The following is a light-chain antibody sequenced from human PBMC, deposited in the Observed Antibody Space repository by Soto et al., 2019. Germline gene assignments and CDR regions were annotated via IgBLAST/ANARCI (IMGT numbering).Light chain of an antibody. Sequence: IQRTQSPSSLSASVGARVTITSRASQDINNFLAWDQQKPGKVPCLLIYDASSMQSGIPSRFSGSGSGTDFTLTIRSLQPEDGATYYCQKYNSAPLTCGGGTKVEIK. CDR1: QDINNF. V-gene: IGKV1-27*01. CDR2: DAS. CDR3: QKYNSAPLT. J-gene: IGKJ4*01.